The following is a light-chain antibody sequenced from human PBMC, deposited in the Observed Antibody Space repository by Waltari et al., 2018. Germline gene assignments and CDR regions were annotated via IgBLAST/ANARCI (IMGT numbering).Light chain of an antibody. CDR2: GGT. J-gene: IGLJ3*02. CDR3: QSYDTSLSVV. CDR1: GSNIGAGYD. V-gene: IGLV1-40*01. Sequence: QSVLTQPPSVSGAPGQRVTISCTGSGSNIGAGYDVHCYQQLPRAAPKLLFYGGTRRPLGFPARLFGSTSGTSASLAITGLQAEDEADYYCQSYDTSLSVVFGGGTKLTVL.